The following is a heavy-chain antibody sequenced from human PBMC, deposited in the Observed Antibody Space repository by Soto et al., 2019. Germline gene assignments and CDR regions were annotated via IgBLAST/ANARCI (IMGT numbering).Heavy chain of an antibody. CDR3: AGDSGSNQGGYYYGMDV. CDR1: GYTFTSYG. Sequence: GASVKVSCKASGYTFTSYGISWVRQAPGQGLEWMGWISAYNGNTNYAQKLQGRVTMTTDTSTSTAYMELRSLRSDDTAVYYCAGDSGSNQGGYYYGMDVWGQGTTVTVSS. D-gene: IGHD1-26*01. J-gene: IGHJ6*02. CDR2: ISAYNGNT. V-gene: IGHV1-18*01.